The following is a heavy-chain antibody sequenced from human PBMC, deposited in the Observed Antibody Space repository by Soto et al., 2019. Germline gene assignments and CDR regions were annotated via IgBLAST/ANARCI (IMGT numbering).Heavy chain of an antibody. CDR1: GGSISSGGYS. Sequence: TLSLTCAVSGGSISSGGYSWSWIRQPPGKGLEWIGYIYHSGSTYYNPSLKSRVTISVDRSKNQFSLKLSSVTAADTAVYYCARGNVVAIHYWGQGTLVTVS. J-gene: IGHJ4*02. D-gene: IGHD2-21*01. CDR3: ARGNVVAIHY. CDR2: IYHSGST. V-gene: IGHV4-30-2*01.